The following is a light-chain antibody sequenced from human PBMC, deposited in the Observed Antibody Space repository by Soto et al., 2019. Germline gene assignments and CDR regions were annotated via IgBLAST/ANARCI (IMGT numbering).Light chain of an antibody. CDR2: HAS. V-gene: IGKV1-33*01. Sequence: DIQMTQSPSSVSASIGDRVTITCEASQNIPNTWSRYQQKPANAPNLLLYHASKFAKGVTSRCSGTGSGTAFSFIITSLQREDLATYYCQQYYGLPPLTFGQGTRLEIK. CDR3: QQYYGLPPLT. CDR1: QNIPNT. J-gene: IGKJ5*01.